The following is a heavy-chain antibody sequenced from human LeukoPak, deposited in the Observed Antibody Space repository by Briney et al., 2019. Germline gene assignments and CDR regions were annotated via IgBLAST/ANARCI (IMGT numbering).Heavy chain of an antibody. CDR1: GYSISSGYY. Sequence: SETLSLTCTVSGYSISSGYYWGWIRQPPGKGLEWIGSIYHSGSTYYNPSLKSRVTISVDTSKNQFSLKLSSVTAADTAVYYCARRAGVTVAGTGGLDYWGQGTLVTVSS. V-gene: IGHV4-38-2*02. CDR3: ARRAGVTVAGTGGLDY. J-gene: IGHJ4*02. CDR2: IYHSGST. D-gene: IGHD6-19*01.